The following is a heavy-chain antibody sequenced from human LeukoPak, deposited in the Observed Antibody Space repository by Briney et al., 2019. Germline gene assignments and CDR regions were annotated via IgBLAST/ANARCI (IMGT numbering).Heavy chain of an antibody. CDR1: GITLSNYG. CDR3: AKRGVVIRVILVGFHKEAYYFDS. V-gene: IGHV3-23*01. Sequence: GGSPRLSCAVSGITLSNYGMSWVRQAPGKGLEWVAGISDSGGRTNYADSVKGRFTISRDNPKNTLYLQMNSLRAEDTAVYFCAKRGVVIRVILVGFHKEAYYFDSWGQGALVTVSS. D-gene: IGHD3-22*01. CDR2: ISDSGGRT. J-gene: IGHJ4*02.